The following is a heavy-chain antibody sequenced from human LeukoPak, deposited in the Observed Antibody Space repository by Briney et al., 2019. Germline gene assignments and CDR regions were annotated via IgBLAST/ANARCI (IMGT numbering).Heavy chain of an antibody. J-gene: IGHJ4*02. Sequence: PSETLSLTCTVSGGSISSYYWSWIRQPPGKGLEWIGYIYYSGSTNYNPSLKSRVTISVDTSKNQFSLKPSSVTAADTAVYYCARAGAAAYFDYWGQGTLVTVSS. V-gene: IGHV4-59*01. CDR3: ARAGAAAYFDY. D-gene: IGHD6-13*01. CDR1: GGSISSYY. CDR2: IYYSGST.